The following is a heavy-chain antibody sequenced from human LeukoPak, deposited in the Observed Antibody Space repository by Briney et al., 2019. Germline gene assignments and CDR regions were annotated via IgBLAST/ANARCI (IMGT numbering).Heavy chain of an antibody. CDR1: GFTFRTSW. CDR3: ARGLGSPTDY. Sequence: GGSPRLSCAASGFTFRTSWMHWLRQAPGKGLVWVSRINDDGTTTTYADSVKGRFTISRDNAKSTLYLQMNSLRAEDTAVYYCARGLGSPTDYWGQGTLVTVSS. D-gene: IGHD1-26*01. J-gene: IGHJ4*02. V-gene: IGHV3-74*01. CDR2: INDDGTTT.